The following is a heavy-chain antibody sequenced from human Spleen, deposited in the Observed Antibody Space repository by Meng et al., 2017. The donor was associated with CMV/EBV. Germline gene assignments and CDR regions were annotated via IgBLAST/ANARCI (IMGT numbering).Heavy chain of an antibody. Sequence: CSAFGGSFNSPNYYWPWIRQPPGKGLEWIGYIYYSGSSRYNPSLNNRLTISMDKSKNQFSLNLYSLTAADTALYYCARRWADSSFDYWGLGALVTVSS. J-gene: IGHJ4*02. V-gene: IGHV4-61*01. CDR2: IYYSGSS. D-gene: IGHD4-23*01. CDR1: GGSFNSPNYY. CDR3: ARRWADSSFDY.